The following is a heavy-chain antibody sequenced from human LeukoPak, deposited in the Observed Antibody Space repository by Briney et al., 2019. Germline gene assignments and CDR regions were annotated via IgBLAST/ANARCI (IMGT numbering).Heavy chain of an antibody. V-gene: IGHV4-34*01. CDR2: INHSGST. CDR3: ARLYSPYYYDSSGYYHGYFDY. J-gene: IGHJ4*02. D-gene: IGHD3-22*01. Sequence: SETLSLTCAVYGGSFSGYYWSWIRQPPGKGLEWIGEINHSGSTNYNPSLKSRVTISVDTSKNQFSLKLSSVTAAGTAVYYCARLYSPYYYDSSGYYHGYFDYWGQGTLVTVSS. CDR1: GGSFSGYY.